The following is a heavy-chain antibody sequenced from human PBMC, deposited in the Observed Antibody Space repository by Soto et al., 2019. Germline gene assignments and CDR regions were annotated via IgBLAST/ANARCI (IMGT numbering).Heavy chain of an antibody. D-gene: IGHD5-12*01. J-gene: IGHJ6*02. CDR2: IIPIFGTA. Sequence: GASVKVSGKTSGGTFSSDAISWVRQAPGQGLGWRGGIIPIFGTANYAQKFQGRVTITADESTSTAYMELSSLRSEDTAVYYCESGPVGIVANAKGGYYYCGMDVWGQGTTVTVS. V-gene: IGHV1-69*13. CDR1: GGTFSSDA. CDR3: ESGPVGIVANAKGGYYYCGMDV.